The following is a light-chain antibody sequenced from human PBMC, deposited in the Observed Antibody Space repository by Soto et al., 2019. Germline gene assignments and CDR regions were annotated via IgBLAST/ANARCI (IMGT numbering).Light chain of an antibody. V-gene: IGKV3-15*01. CDR3: QQYNKWLWT. CDR1: QSVSNN. J-gene: IGKJ1*01. CDR2: GAS. Sequence: EIVMTQSPATLSVSPGERGTLSCRASQSVSNNLAWYQQKPGQAPRLLIYGASTRATGIPARFSGSGSGTEFTLTISSLQSEDFAVFYCQQYNKWLWTFGQGTKVDIK.